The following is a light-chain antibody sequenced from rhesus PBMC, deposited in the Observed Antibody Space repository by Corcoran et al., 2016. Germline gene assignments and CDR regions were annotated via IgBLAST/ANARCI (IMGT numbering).Light chain of an antibody. CDR2: WES. Sequence: DILMTQSPDSLAVSRGERVTVNCKSSQSLLYNSNSKNYLAWYQQKPGLSPKLFIYWESTRESGVPNRFLGIGSGTDLTLTISGLRAKDLAVYYFQQYYDSPLTFGGGAKVEVK. J-gene: IGKJ4*01. CDR1: QSLLYNSNSKNY. CDR3: QQYYDSPLT. V-gene: IGKV4-1*01.